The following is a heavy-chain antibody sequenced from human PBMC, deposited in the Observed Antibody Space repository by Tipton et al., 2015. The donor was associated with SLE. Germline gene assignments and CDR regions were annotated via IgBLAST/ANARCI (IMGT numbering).Heavy chain of an antibody. Sequence: LRLSCAASGFTFSDYYMSWIRQAPGKGLEWIGEINHSGSTNYNPSLKSRVTISVDTSKNQFSLKLSSVTAADTAVYYCARKGVYYAFWSGYDGAFDIWGQGTMVTVSS. CDR3: ARKGVYYAFWSGYDGAFDI. V-gene: IGHV4-34*01. CDR1: GFTFSDYY. CDR2: INHSGST. D-gene: IGHD3-3*01. J-gene: IGHJ3*02.